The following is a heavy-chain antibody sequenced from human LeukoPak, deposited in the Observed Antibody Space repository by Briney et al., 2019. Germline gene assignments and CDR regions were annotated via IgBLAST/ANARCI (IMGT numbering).Heavy chain of an antibody. D-gene: IGHD1-26*01. Sequence: SETLSLTCTVSGASVGSSGYYWSWIRQPPGGGLEWIGYIYYISNTNYNPSLKSRVTMSIDPSRNQFSLKVNSVTAACTAVYYCARTQSQSGSYRYYFGYWGQGTLVTVSS. CDR2: IYYISNT. J-gene: IGHJ4*02. V-gene: IGHV4-61*08. CDR3: ARTQSQSGSYRYYFGY. CDR1: GASVGSSGYY.